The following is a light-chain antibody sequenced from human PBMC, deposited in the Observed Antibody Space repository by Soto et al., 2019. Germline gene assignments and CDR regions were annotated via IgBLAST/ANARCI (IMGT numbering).Light chain of an antibody. Sequence: QSVLTQPPSVSGAPGQRVTISCTGSRSNIGAGYDVQWYQQLPGTAPKLLIYGNTNRPSGVPDRFSGSKSGTSASLAITGLQAEGEADYYCQSYDSSLSGYVFGTGTKLTVL. CDR1: RSNIGAGYD. J-gene: IGLJ1*01. CDR3: QSYDSSLSGYV. V-gene: IGLV1-40*01. CDR2: GNT.